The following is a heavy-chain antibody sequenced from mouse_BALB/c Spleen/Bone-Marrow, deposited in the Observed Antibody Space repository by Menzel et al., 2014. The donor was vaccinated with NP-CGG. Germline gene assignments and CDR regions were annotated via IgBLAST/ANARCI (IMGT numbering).Heavy chain of an antibody. J-gene: IGHJ2*01. CDR1: GFNIKDTH. Sequence: VQLQQPGAELVKPGASVKLSCTASGFNIKDTHMHWVKQRPEQGLEWIGWIDPANGNTKYDPNFQGKATITADTSSNTAYLQLSSLTSEDTAVYYCARDYDYFFDYWGQGTTLTVSS. V-gene: IGHV14-3*02. CDR2: IDPANGNT. CDR3: ARDYDYFFDY. D-gene: IGHD2-4*01.